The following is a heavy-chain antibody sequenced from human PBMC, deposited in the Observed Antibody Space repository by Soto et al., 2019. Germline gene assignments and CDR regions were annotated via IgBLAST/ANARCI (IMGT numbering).Heavy chain of an antibody. Sequence: PGGSLRLSCAASGFTFSGYEMNWVRQAPGKGLEWVSYISSSDSATYYADSVKGRFTISRDNAKNSLYLQMNSLRDEDTAVYYCASLEMPTMHGWGQGTLVTVSS. J-gene: IGHJ4*02. CDR3: ASLEMPTMHG. CDR2: ISSSDSAT. CDR1: GFTFSGYE. V-gene: IGHV3-48*03. D-gene: IGHD1-1*01.